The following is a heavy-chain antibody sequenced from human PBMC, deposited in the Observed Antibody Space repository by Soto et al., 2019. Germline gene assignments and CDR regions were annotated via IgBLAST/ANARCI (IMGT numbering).Heavy chain of an antibody. CDR2: ISYDGSNK. Sequence: GGSLRLSCAASGFTFSSYAMHWVRQAPGKGLEWVAVISYDGSNKYYADSVKGRFTISRDNSKNTLYLQMNSLRAEDTAVYYCARDQSGIYYYYGMDVWGQGTTVTVSS. V-gene: IGHV3-30-3*01. CDR3: ARDQSGIYYYYGMDV. J-gene: IGHJ6*02. CDR1: GFTFSSYA.